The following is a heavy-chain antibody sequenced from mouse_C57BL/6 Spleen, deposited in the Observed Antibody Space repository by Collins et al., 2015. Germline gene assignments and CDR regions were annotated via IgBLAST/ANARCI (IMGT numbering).Heavy chain of an antibody. D-gene: IGHD6-1*01. CDR2: IYWDDDK. V-gene: IGHV8-12*01. CDR1: GFSLSTSGMG. Sequence: QVTLKESGPGILQSSQTLSLTCSFSGFSLSTSGMGVSWIRQPSGKGLEWLAHIYWDDDKRYDPSLKSRLTISKDTSRNQVLLKITAVDTADTATYYCARKGYNDNSLYWYFDVWGTGTTVTVSS. J-gene: IGHJ1*03. CDR3: ARKGYNDNSLYWYFDV.